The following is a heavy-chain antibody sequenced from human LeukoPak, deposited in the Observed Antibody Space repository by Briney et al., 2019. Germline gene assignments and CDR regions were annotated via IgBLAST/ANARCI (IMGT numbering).Heavy chain of an antibody. D-gene: IGHD3-22*01. J-gene: IGHJ4*02. CDR3: ARGTYYYDSSGYYPYFDY. Sequence: SETLSLTCTVSGGSISSYYWSWIRQPAGKGLEWIGRIYTSGSTNYNPSLNSRVTMSVDTSKNQFSLNLSSVTAADTAVYYCARGTYYYDSSGYYPYFDYWGQGTLVTVSS. CDR1: GGSISSYY. V-gene: IGHV4-4*07. CDR2: IYTSGST.